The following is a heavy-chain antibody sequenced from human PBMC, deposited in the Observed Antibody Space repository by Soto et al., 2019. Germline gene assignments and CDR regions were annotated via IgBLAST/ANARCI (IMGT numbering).Heavy chain of an antibody. D-gene: IGHD3-10*01. CDR3: ARIRITMVRGVIIPLQYAFDY. J-gene: IGHJ4*02. CDR1: GYSFTSYW. CDR2: IYPGDSDT. Sequence: GESLKISCKGSGYSFTSYWIGWVRQMPGKGLEWMGIIYPGDSDTRYSPSFQGQVTISADKSISTAYLQWSSLKASDTAMYYCARIRITMVRGVIIPLQYAFDYWGQGTLVTVSS. V-gene: IGHV5-51*01.